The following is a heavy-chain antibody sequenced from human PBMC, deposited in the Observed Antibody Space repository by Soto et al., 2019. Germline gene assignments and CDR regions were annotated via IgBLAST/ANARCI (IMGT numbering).Heavy chain of an antibody. Sequence: QVQLVQSGAEVKKPGASVKVSCKASGYTFTGYYMHWVRQAPGQGLEWMGWINPNSGGTNYAQKFQGWVTMTRDTSISTAYMELSRLRSDDTAVYYCVRVPSGSWYGLFDYWGQGTLVTVSS. CDR3: VRVPSGSWYGLFDY. D-gene: IGHD6-13*01. J-gene: IGHJ4*02. CDR1: GYTFTGYY. V-gene: IGHV1-2*04. CDR2: INPNSGGT.